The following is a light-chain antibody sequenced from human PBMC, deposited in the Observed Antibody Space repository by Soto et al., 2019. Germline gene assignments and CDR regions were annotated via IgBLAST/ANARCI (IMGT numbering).Light chain of an antibody. CDR2: GAS. CDR1: QYINTR. J-gene: IGKJ4*01. V-gene: IGKV3-15*01. Sequence: EIVLTQSPATLSSFPGDRVTLSCRASQYINTRLAWYQHRPGQAPRLLIYGASTRATGIPARFSGSGSGTEFTLTISSLQSEDFAVYYCQQYNNWPPLTCGGGTKV. CDR3: QQYNNWPPLT.